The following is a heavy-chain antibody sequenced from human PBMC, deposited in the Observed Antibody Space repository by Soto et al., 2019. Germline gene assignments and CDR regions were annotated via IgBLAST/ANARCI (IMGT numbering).Heavy chain of an antibody. CDR1: GGTFSSYA. D-gene: IGHD3-22*01. CDR2: IIPIFGTA. CDR3: AREGGYYDSSGSFDY. Sequence: SVKVSCKASGGTFSSYAISWVRQAPGQGLEWTGGIIPIFGTANYAQKFQGRVTITADESTSTAYMELSSLRSEDTAVYYCAREGGYYDSSGSFDYWGQGTLVTVSS. J-gene: IGHJ4*02. V-gene: IGHV1-69*13.